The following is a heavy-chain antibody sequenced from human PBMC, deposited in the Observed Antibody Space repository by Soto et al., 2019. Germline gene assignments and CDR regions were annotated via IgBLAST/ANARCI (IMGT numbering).Heavy chain of an antibody. V-gene: IGHV4-34*01. D-gene: IGHD6-13*01. J-gene: IGHJ4*02. CDR3: ARGRIAAAGPTAY. CDR2: INHSGST. Sequence: QVQLQQWGAGLLKPSETLSLTCAVYGGSFSDYYWSWIRQPPGKGLEWIAEINHSGSTNYNPSLKSRVIISVDTSKNQFSLRLSSLTAAATAVYYCARGRIAAAGPTAYWGQGTLVTVSS. CDR1: GGSFSDYY.